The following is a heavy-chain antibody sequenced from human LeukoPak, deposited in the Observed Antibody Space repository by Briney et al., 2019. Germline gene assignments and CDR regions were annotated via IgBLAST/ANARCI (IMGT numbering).Heavy chain of an antibody. D-gene: IGHD3-22*01. CDR2: IYYSGST. J-gene: IGHJ5*02. V-gene: IGHV4-59*01. CDR3: ARDRADSSGYNWFDP. Sequence: SETLSLTCTVSGGSISSYYWSWIRRPPGKGLEWIGYIYYSGSTNYNPSLKSRVTISVDTSKNQFSLRLSSVTAADTAVYYCARDRADSSGYNWFDPWGQGTLVTVSS. CDR1: GGSISSYY.